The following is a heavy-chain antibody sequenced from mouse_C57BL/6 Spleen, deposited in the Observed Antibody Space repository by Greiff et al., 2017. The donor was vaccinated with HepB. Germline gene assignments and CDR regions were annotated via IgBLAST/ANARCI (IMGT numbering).Heavy chain of an antibody. J-gene: IGHJ2*01. D-gene: IGHD1-1*01. V-gene: IGHV5-9-1*02. Sequence: EVHLVESGEGLVKPGGSLKLSCAASGFTFSSYAMSWVRQTPEKRLEWVAYISSGGDYIYYADTVKGRFTISRDNARNTLYLQMSSLKSEDTAMYYCTREGYYYGLDYWGQGTTLTVSS. CDR2: ISSGGDYI. CDR3: TREGYYYGLDY. CDR1: GFTFSSYA.